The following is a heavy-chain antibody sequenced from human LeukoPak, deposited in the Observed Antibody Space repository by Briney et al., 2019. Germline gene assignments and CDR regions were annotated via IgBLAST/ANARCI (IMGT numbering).Heavy chain of an antibody. V-gene: IGHV1-8*01. D-gene: IGHD2-2*01. CDR2: MNPNSGNT. Sequence: ASVKVSCKASGYTFTSYDINWVRQATGQGLEWMGWMNPNSGNTGYAQKFQGRVTMTRNTSISTAYMELSSLRSEDTAIYYCATDLTCSSTSCYVDYWGQGTLVTVSS. J-gene: IGHJ4*02. CDR1: GYTFTSYD. CDR3: ATDLTCSSTSCYVDY.